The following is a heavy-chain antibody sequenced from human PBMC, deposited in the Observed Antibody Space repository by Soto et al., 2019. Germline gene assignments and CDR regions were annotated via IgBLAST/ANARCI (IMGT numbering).Heavy chain of an antibody. CDR3: ARNPFNYDFWSYGMDV. D-gene: IGHD3-3*01. CDR2: ISYDGSNK. CDR1: GFTFSSYA. V-gene: IGHV3-30-3*01. Sequence: GESLKISCAASGFTFSSYAMHWVRQAPGKGLEWVAVISYDGSNKYYADSVKGRFTISRDNSKNTLYLQMNSLRAEDTAVYYCARNPFNYDFWSYGMDVWGQGTTVTVSS. J-gene: IGHJ6*02.